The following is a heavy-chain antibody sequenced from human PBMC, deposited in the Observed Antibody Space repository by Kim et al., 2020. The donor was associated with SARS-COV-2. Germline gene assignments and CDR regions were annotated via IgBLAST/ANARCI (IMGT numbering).Heavy chain of an antibody. V-gene: IGHV5-51*01. D-gene: IGHD2-8*01. Sequence: GESLKISCKGSGYNFATTWIGWVRQMPGRGLEWMGIIYPGDSTTIYIPSFQGQVILSADKSINTAYLQWSSLKASDTAMYFXARRPQYGTPDYWGQGTLVTVSS. J-gene: IGHJ4*02. CDR2: IYPGDSTT. CDR3: ARRPQYGTPDY. CDR1: GYNFATTW.